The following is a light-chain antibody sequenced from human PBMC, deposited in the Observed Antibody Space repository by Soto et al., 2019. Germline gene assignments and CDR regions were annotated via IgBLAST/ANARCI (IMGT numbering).Light chain of an antibody. CDR1: QSASNNY. CDR3: QQYGTSEII. V-gene: IGKV3-20*01. J-gene: IGKJ5*01. Sequence: EIVLTQSPGTLSLSPGEGATLSCRASQSASNNYLAWYQQKPGQAPRLLIYGASTRATGVPDRYSASGSGTDFTLTISRLEPEDFAVFFCQQYGTSEIIFGQGTRLEIK. CDR2: GAS.